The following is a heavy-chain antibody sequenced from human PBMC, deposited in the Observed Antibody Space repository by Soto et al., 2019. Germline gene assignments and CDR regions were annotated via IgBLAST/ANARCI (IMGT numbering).Heavy chain of an antibody. Sequence: ASVKVSCKASGYTFTSYGISWVRQAPGQGLEWMGWISAYNGNTNYAQKLQGRVTMTTDTSTSTAYMELRSLRSDDTAVYYCARDRGGYCSGGSCSFDAFDIWGQGTMVTVSS. CDR2: ISAYNGNT. J-gene: IGHJ3*02. CDR3: ARDRGGYCSGGSCSFDAFDI. D-gene: IGHD2-15*01. V-gene: IGHV1-18*01. CDR1: GYTFTSYG.